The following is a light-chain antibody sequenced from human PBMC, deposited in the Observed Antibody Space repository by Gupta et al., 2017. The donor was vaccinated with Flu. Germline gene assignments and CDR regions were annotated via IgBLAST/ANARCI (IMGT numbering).Light chain of an antibody. CDR3: DAWNANRNGRV. CDR2: IND. CDR1: SSNIGSNT. Sequence: RVTITCSGTSSNIGSNTYNWYPQFPQPAPKLLMFINDHRRSGAPERFSGSTSATSATTATLALPAEDEADDYYDAWNANRNGRVFGTGTRVTVL. J-gene: IGLJ1*01. V-gene: IGLV1-44*01.